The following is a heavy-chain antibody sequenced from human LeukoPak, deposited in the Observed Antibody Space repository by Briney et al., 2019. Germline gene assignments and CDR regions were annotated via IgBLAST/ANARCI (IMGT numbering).Heavy chain of an antibody. D-gene: IGHD6-13*01. CDR1: GDSVSSNSAA. V-gene: IGHV6-1*01. Sequence: SQTLSLTCALSGDSVSSNSAAWHWIRQSPSRGLEWLGRTYYRSKWYNDYEVSVKSRIIINPDTSKNEFSLQLSSVTPEDTAVYYCARAVGSSSNYYFDYWGQGTLVTVSS. CDR3: ARAVGSSSNYYFDY. CDR2: TYYRSKWYN. J-gene: IGHJ4*02.